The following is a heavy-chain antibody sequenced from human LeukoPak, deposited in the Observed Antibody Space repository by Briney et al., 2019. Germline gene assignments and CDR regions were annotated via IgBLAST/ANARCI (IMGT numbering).Heavy chain of an antibody. CDR1: GYSFITYY. CDR2: INPSGGST. Sequence: ASVKVSCKAAGYSFITYYMHLVRQAPGQGLEWMGIINPSGGSTNYAQKFQGRVTMTSDTSTNTVYMELSSANSEDTAVYYCARDASRTTVTWNFDYWGQGTLVTVSS. J-gene: IGHJ4*02. CDR3: ARDASRTTVTWNFDY. V-gene: IGHV1-46*01. D-gene: IGHD4-17*01.